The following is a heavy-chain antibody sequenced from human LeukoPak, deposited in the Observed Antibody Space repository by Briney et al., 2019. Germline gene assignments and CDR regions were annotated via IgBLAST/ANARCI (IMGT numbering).Heavy chain of an antibody. Sequence: QPGGSLRLSCAASGFTFSSYWMYWVRQAPGKGLVWVSRINSDGSSTSYADSVKGRFTISRDNAKNTLYLQMNSLRAEDTAVYYCARSGGSGWYGDFDYWGQGTLVTVSS. J-gene: IGHJ4*02. CDR3: ARSGGSGWYGDFDY. D-gene: IGHD6-19*01. V-gene: IGHV3-74*01. CDR2: INSDGSST. CDR1: GFTFSSYW.